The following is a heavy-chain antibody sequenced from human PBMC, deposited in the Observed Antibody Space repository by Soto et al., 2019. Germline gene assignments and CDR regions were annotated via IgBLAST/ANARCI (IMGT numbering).Heavy chain of an antibody. D-gene: IGHD2-2*01. J-gene: IGHJ4*02. CDR2: IWYDGSNK. CDR1: GFTFSSYG. CDR3: ARERRVEFHRPTDY. Sequence: GGSLRLSCAASGFTFSSYGMHWVRQAPGKGLEWVAVIWYDGSNKYYADSVKGRFTISRDNSKNTLYLQLNSLRVEATAVYYCARERRVEFHRPTDYWGQGTLVTVSS. V-gene: IGHV3-33*01.